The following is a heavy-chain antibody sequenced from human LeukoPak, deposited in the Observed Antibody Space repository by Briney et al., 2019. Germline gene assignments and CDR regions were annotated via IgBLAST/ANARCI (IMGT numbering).Heavy chain of an antibody. V-gene: IGHV3-23*01. CDR1: GFTFSSYA. Sequence: GGSLRLSCAASGFTFSSYAMSWVRQAPGKGLEWVSAISGSGGSTYYADSVKGRFTISRDNSKNTLYLQMNSLRAEDTAVYYCAASGDSSGYFGAFDIWGQGTMVTVSS. CDR2: ISGSGGST. D-gene: IGHD3-22*01. J-gene: IGHJ3*02. CDR3: AASGDSSGYFGAFDI.